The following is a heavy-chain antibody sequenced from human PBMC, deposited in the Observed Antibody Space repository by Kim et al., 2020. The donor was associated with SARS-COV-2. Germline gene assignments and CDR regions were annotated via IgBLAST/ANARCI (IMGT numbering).Heavy chain of an antibody. D-gene: IGHD5-12*01. Sequence: GGSLRLSCAASGFTFSSYSMNWVRQAPGKGLEWVSSISSSSSYIYYADSVKGRFTISRDNAKNSLYLQMNSLRAEDTAVYYCARDEGSSGYGIVDYYYYGMDVWGQATTVTVSS. V-gene: IGHV3-21*01. CDR3: ARDEGSSGYGIVDYYYYGMDV. J-gene: IGHJ6*02. CDR1: GFTFSSYS. CDR2: ISSSSSYI.